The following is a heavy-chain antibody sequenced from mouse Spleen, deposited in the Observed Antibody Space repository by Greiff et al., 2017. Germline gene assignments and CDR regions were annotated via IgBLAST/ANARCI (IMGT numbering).Heavy chain of an antibody. CDR1: GYTFSSYW. Sequence: VMLVESGAELMKPGASVQISCKATGYTFSSYWIEWVKQRPGHGLEWIGEILPGSGSTNYNEKFKGKATFTADTSSNTAYMQLSSLTSEDSAVYYCAREGYDYDVAYWGQGTLVTVSA. J-gene: IGHJ3*01. CDR2: ILPGSGST. V-gene: IGHV1-9*01. CDR3: AREGYDYDVAY. D-gene: IGHD2-4*01.